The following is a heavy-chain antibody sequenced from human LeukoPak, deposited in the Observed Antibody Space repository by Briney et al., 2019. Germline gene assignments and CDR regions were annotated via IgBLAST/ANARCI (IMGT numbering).Heavy chain of an antibody. CDR3: AKDKGSVLGYYYGMDV. Sequence: GGSLRLSCAASGFTFSSYSMNWVRQAPGKGLEWVAVISYDGSNKYYADSVKGRFTISRDNSKNTLYLQMNSLRAEDTAVYYCAKDKGSVLGYYYGMDVWGQGTTVTVSS. J-gene: IGHJ6*02. CDR1: GFTFSSYS. V-gene: IGHV3-30*18. CDR2: ISYDGSNK. D-gene: IGHD3-10*01.